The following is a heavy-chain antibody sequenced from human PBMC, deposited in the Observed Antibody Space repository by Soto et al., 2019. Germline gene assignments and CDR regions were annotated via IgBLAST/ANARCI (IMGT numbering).Heavy chain of an antibody. V-gene: IGHV3-30*18. D-gene: IGHD6-13*01. CDR3: AKVSSSSLYYFEN. Sequence: QVQLVESGGGVVQPGRSLRLSCAASGFTFSADGMHWVRQAPGKGLEWVAVISSDGSEKFYAASVKGRFTISRDNSKDTLYLQMNNLRAEDTAVYYCAKVSSSSLYYFENWGQGTLVTVSS. J-gene: IGHJ4*02. CDR2: ISSDGSEK. CDR1: GFTFSADG.